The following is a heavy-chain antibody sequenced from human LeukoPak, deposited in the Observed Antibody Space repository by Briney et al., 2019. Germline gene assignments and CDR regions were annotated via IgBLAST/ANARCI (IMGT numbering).Heavy chain of an antibody. V-gene: IGHV4-4*09. Sequence: SETLSLTCTVSGGSISSYYWSWIRQPPGKGLEWIWYIYTSGSTNYNPSLKSRVTISVDTSKNQFSLKLSSETAADTAVYYCARLGAGDSYYDFWGGYYGGYYYYYMDVWGKGTTVTVSS. D-gene: IGHD3-3*01. CDR2: IYTSGST. CDR3: ARLGAGDSYYDFWGGYYGGYYYYYMDV. CDR1: GGSISSYY. J-gene: IGHJ6*03.